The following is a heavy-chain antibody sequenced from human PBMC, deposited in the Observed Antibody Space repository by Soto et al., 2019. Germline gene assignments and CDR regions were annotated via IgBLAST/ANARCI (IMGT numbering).Heavy chain of an antibody. J-gene: IGHJ4*02. D-gene: IGHD1-7*01. CDR2: IRSKAYGGTT. V-gene: IGHV3-49*03. Sequence: PGGSLRLSCTASGFTFGDYAMSWFRQAPGKGLEWVGFIRSKAYGGTTEYAASVKGRFTISRDDSKSIAYLQMNSLKTEDTAVYYCTRTLDNWNYGYFDYWGQGTLVTVSS. CDR3: TRTLDNWNYGYFDY. CDR1: GFTFGDYA.